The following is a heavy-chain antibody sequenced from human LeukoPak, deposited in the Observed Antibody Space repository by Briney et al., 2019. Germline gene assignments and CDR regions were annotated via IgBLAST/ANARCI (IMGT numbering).Heavy chain of an antibody. V-gene: IGHV4-59*08. CDR3: ARRVAVTGIYCFDH. CDR2: VYYSGAT. J-gene: IGHJ4*02. CDR1: GGSISTYY. Sequence: SSETLSLTCTVSGGSISTYYWSWIRQPPGKGLEWIGYVYYSGATNYNPSLKSRVTISLDTSKNHFSLRLTSVTAADTAVYYCARRVAVTGIYCFDHWGQGTPVTVSS. D-gene: IGHD6-19*01.